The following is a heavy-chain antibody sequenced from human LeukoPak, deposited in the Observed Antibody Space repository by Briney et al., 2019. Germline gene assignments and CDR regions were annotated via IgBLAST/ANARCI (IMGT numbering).Heavy chain of an antibody. CDR3: ARIYGGNRYWYFDL. J-gene: IGHJ2*01. V-gene: IGHV4-39*07. CDR2: IYYSGST. Sequence: SETLSLTYTISGGSISSSNYYWGWIRQPPGKGLEWIGSIYYSGSTYYNPSLKSRVTISVDTSKNQFSLKLSSVTAADTAVYYCARIYGGNRYWYFDLWGRGTLVTVSS. D-gene: IGHD4-23*01. CDR1: GGSISSSNYY.